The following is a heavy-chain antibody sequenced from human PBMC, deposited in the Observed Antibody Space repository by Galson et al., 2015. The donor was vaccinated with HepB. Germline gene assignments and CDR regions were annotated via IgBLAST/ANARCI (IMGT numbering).Heavy chain of an antibody. J-gene: IGHJ5*02. CDR2: IYYSGST. V-gene: IGHV4-39*07. Sequence: SETLSLTCTVSGGSISSSSYYWGWIRQPPGTGLEWIGSIYYSGSTYYNPSLKSRVTISVDTSKNQFSLKLSSVTAADTAVYYCARERRIAVSASGYWFDPWGQGTLVTISS. D-gene: IGHD6-6*01. CDR3: ARERRIAVSASGYWFDP. CDR1: GGSISSSSYY.